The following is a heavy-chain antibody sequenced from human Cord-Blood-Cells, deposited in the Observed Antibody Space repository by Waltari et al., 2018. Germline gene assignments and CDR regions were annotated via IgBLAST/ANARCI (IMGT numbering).Heavy chain of an antibody. CDR1: GFSLSTSGVG. CDR2: IYWDDDK. CDR3: ARVHRAAAGLDY. V-gene: IGHV2-5*02. Sequence: QLTSKASGPTLVKPTQTLTLTCTFSGFSLSTSGVGVGCFRQPPGKALGWLALIYWDDDKRYSPSLKGRLTITKDTSKNQVVLTMTNMDPVDTATYYCARVHRAAAGLDYWGQGSLVTVSS. J-gene: IGHJ4*02. D-gene: IGHD6-13*01.